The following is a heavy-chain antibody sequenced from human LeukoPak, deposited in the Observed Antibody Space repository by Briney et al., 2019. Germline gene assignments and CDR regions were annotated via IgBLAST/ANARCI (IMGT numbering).Heavy chain of an antibody. V-gene: IGHV3-48*03. D-gene: IGHD4-23*01. CDR1: GFTFSSYE. CDR2: ISSSGRAI. CDR3: ARCPRWAHFDY. Sequence: GGSLRLSCAGSGFTFSSYEMNWVRQAPGKGLEWVSYISSSGRAIYYAESVKGRFTVSRDNAKNSLYLQMNSLRAEDTAVYYCARCPRWAHFDYWGQGTQVSVSS. J-gene: IGHJ4*02.